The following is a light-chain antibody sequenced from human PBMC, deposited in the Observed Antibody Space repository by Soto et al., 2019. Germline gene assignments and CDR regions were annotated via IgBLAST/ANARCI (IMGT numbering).Light chain of an antibody. CDR3: SSYTSSSTL. V-gene: IGLV2-14*01. J-gene: IGLJ2*01. Sequence: QSALTQPASVSGSPGQSITISCTGTSSDVGGYNYVSWYQQHPGKAPKLMIYDVSDRSSGVSNRFSGSKSGNTASLTISGLQAEVEADYYCSSYTSSSTLFGGGTKVTVL. CDR2: DVS. CDR1: SSDVGGYNY.